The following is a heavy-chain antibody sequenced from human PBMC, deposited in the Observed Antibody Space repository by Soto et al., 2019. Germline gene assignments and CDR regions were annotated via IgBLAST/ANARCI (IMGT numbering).Heavy chain of an antibody. CDR2: VYPGDSRT. J-gene: IGHJ4*02. CDR1: GYNFDRYW. CDR3: ARPKYSTSWYPFDH. Sequence: PGESLKISCEGSGYNFDRYWIGWVRQMPGKGLEWMGMVYPGDSRTTYSPSLEGHVTTSADKSSETAYLEWRSLKASDTAIYYCARPKYSTSWYPFDHWGQGTLVTVSS. V-gene: IGHV5-51*01. D-gene: IGHD1-26*01.